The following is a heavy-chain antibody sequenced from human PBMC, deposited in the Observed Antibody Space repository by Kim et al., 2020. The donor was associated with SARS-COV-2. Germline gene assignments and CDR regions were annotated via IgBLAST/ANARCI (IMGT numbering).Heavy chain of an antibody. J-gene: IGHJ4*02. V-gene: IGHV4-31*03. CDR1: GGSISSGGYY. Sequence: SETLSLTCTVSGGSISSGGYYWTWIRQHPGKGLEWIGYIYYNGNTYYNPSLKSRITISVDTSKNLFSLKLSSVTAADTAVYYCARDHGGGYYFDYWGQGTLVTVSS. CDR2: IYYNGNT. CDR3: ARDHGGGYYFDY. D-gene: IGHD3-22*01.